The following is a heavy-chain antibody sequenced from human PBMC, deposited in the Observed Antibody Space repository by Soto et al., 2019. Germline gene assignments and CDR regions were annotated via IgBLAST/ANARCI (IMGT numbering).Heavy chain of an antibody. CDR3: AKLGSSTWSPHYYFDY. V-gene: IGHV3-23*01. J-gene: IGHJ4*02. Sequence: GGSLRLSCAASGFIFSSYAMGWVRQTPGKGLEWVSAITGSGGVTYYIDSVKGRFTTSRDNSKNTLYLQMTSLRAEDTALYYCAKLGSSTWSPHYYFDYWGQGSLVTVSS. CDR2: ITGSGGVT. D-gene: IGHD6-13*01. CDR1: GFIFSSYA.